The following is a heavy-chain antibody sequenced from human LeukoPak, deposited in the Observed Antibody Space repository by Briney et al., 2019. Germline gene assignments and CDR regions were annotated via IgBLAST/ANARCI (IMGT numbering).Heavy chain of an antibody. V-gene: IGHV3-20*04. D-gene: IGHD3-22*01. Sequence: GGSLEFSCAAPGFTFDDYSWTGSGQAQGRGRGWVLGINWNGGSTGYADSVKGRFTISRDNAKNSLYLQMNSLRAEDTALYYCARSRHSYDSSGFPHYWGQGALVTVSS. CDR1: GFTFDDYS. CDR2: INWNGGST. J-gene: IGHJ4*02. CDR3: ARSRHSYDSSGFPHY.